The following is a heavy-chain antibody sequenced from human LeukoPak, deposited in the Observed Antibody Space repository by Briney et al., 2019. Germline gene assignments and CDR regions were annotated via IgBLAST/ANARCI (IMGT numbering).Heavy chain of an antibody. CDR1: GGSISSSSYY. J-gene: IGHJ4*02. V-gene: IGHV4-39*01. D-gene: IGHD2-8*01. Sequence: PSGTLSLTCTVSGGSISSSSYYWGWIRQPPGKGLEWIGSIYYSGSTYYDPSLKSRVTISVDTSKNQFSLKLSSVTAADTAVYYCATAYGRTLDYWGQGTLVTVSS. CDR2: IYYSGST. CDR3: ATAYGRTLDY.